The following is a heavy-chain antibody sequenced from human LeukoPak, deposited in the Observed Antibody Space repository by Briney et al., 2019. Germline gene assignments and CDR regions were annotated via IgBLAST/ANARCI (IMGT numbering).Heavy chain of an antibody. V-gene: IGHV4-59*08. J-gene: IGHJ5*02. CDR2: IHNSGRT. Sequence: SETLSLTCSVSGGSVSSYYWSWIRQSPGKGLEWIGYIHNSGRTNYNPSLKSRVTGFVDTSKNQFSLKLSSVTAADTAIYYCARHGHSGSSWLNWFDPWGQGTPVTLSS. D-gene: IGHD6-13*01. CDR3: ARHGHSGSSWLNWFDP. CDR1: GGSVSSYY.